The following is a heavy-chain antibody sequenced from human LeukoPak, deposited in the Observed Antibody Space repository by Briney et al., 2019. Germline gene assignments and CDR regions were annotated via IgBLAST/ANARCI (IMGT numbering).Heavy chain of an antibody. Sequence: GGSLRLSCAASGFTFNNYGMVWVRQAPGRGLQWVSYISSSSSTLTYADSVKGRFTISRDNAKNSLYLQMNSLRVEDTAVYYCARETVGIDYWGQGILVTVSS. D-gene: IGHD4-23*01. V-gene: IGHV3-48*01. J-gene: IGHJ4*02. CDR1: GFTFNNYG. CDR2: ISSSSSTL. CDR3: ARETVGIDY.